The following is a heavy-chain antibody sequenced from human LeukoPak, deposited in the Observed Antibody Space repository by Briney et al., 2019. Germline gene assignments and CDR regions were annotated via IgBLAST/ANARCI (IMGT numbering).Heavy chain of an antibody. J-gene: IGHJ4*02. CDR3: ARLPYGDARYFDY. D-gene: IGHD4-17*01. Sequence: PGGSLRLSCAASGFTFSNAWMNWVRQAPGKGLEWVANIKQDGSEMYYVDSVKGRFTISRDNAKSSLYLHMNSLSAEDTAVYYCARLPYGDARYFDYWGQGTLVTVSS. CDR1: GFTFSNAW. CDR2: IKQDGSEM. V-gene: IGHV3-7*01.